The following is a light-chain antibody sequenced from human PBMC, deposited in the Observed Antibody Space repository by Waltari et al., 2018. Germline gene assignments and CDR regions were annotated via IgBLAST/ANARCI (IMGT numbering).Light chain of an antibody. CDR2: DVN. J-gene: IGLJ1*01. V-gene: IGLV2-11*01. CDR1: SSDVGRYNY. Sequence: QSALTQPRSVSGSPGQSVTISCTGTSSDVGRYNYVSWFQQYPGKAPKLMIYDVNKRPSGVPDRFSGSKSGNTASLTISGLQAEDEADYYCCSYAGSYTFVFGTGTKVTVL. CDR3: CSYAGSYTFV.